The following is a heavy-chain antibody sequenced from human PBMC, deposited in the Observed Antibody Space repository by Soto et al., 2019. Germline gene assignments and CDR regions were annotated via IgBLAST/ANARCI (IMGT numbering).Heavy chain of an antibody. J-gene: IGHJ5*02. Sequence: GGSLRLSCAASGFTFSSYSMNWVRQAPGKGLEWVSYISSSSSTIYYADSVKGRFTISRDNAKNSLYLQMNSLRAEDTAVYYCARGERYSSSWFNWFDPWGQGTLVTVSS. CDR1: GFTFSSYS. D-gene: IGHD6-13*01. CDR2: ISSSSSTI. V-gene: IGHV3-48*01. CDR3: ARGERYSSSWFNWFDP.